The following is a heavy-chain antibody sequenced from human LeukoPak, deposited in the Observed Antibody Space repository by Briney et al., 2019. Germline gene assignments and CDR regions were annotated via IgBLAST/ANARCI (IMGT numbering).Heavy chain of an antibody. D-gene: IGHD6-13*01. Sequence: GESLRLSCTASGFTFSSYSMTWVRQAPGKGLEWVSSFTSRSGSIYYADSVKGRFTISRDNAKNSLFLQMNSLRVEDTAMYYCARENSGIAATDMIDFWGQGTLVTVSS. V-gene: IGHV3-21*01. CDR1: GFTFSSYS. CDR3: ARENSGIAATDMIDF. J-gene: IGHJ4*02. CDR2: FTSRSGSI.